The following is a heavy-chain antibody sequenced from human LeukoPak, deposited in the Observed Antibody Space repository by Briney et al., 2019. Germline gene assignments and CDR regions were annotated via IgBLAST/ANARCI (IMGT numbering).Heavy chain of an antibody. CDR1: GSTFSSYA. J-gene: IGHJ3*02. Sequence: GGSLRLSCAASGSTFSSYAMNWVRQAPGKGLEWVSYITSSSSTIYYADSVKGRFTISRDNAKNSVYLQMNSLRDEDTAVYYCARGVPRYYESSGYEDDAFDIWGQGTMVTVSS. D-gene: IGHD3-22*01. V-gene: IGHV3-48*02. CDR3: ARGVPRYYESSGYEDDAFDI. CDR2: ITSSSSTI.